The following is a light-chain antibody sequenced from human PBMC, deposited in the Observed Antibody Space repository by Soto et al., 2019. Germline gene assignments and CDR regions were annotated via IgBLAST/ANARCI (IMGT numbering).Light chain of an antibody. V-gene: IGLV2-14*01. CDR1: SSDVGGYNY. J-gene: IGLJ1*01. CDR3: SSYTSSSTLV. Sequence: QSVLTQPASVSGSPGQSITISCTGTSSDVGGYNYVSWYQQHPGKAPKLMIYDVSNRPSGVPNRFSGSKSGNTASLTISVLQAEDEADYYCSSYTSSSTLVFGTGTKVTVL. CDR2: DVS.